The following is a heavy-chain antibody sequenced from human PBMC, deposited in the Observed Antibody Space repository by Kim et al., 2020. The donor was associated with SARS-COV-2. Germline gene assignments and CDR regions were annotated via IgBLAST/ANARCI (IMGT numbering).Heavy chain of an antibody. CDR2: IRGGGDT. V-gene: IGHV3-23*01. CDR3: WWHGGLSY. D-gene: IGHD3-16*01. J-gene: IGHJ4*02. CDR1: GFTLTNNA. Sequence: GGSLRLSCAVSGFTLTNNAMTWVRQAPGKGLEWVSDIRGGGDTYYADSVKGRFSFSRDDSQNVLFLQLDSLSVVDTAVYDCWWHGGLSYWGQGGPVTVS.